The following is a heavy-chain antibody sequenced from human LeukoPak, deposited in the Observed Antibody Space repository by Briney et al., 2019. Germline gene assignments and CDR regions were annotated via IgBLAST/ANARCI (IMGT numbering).Heavy chain of an antibody. CDR1: GGSISSYY. D-gene: IGHD3-22*01. Sequence: SETLSLTCTVSGGSISSYYWSWIRQPPGKGLEWIGYIYYSGSTNYNPSLKSRVTISVDTSKNQFSLKLSSVTAADTAVYYCAGETTYYYDSSGSDAFDIWGQGTMVTVSS. CDR3: AGETTYYYDSSGSDAFDI. CDR2: IYYSGST. J-gene: IGHJ3*02. V-gene: IGHV4-59*01.